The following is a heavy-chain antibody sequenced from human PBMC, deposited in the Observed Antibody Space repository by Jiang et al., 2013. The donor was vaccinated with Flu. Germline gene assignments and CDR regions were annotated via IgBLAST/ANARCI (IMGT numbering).Heavy chain of an antibody. V-gene: IGHV3-7*01. D-gene: IGHD3-3*01. CDR1: GFTFTTYW. Sequence: LVEVWGRLGPAWGSLRLSCAASGFTFTTYWMSWVRQAPGKGLEWVANIRQDGSERYYVDSVKGRFTISRDNAKNSLYLQMNSLRAEDTAVYYCARDSGVTRFDYWGQGALVTVSS. CDR2: IRQDGSER. J-gene: IGHJ4*02. CDR3: ARDSGVTRFDY.